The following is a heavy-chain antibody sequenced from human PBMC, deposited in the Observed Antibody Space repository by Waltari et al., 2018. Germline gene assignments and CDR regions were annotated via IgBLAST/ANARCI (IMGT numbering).Heavy chain of an antibody. D-gene: IGHD1-1*01. CDR1: GLTSSSYD. J-gene: IGHJ2*01. CDR3: VKEGVPTPGNWYFDL. V-gene: IGHV3-13*01. Sequence: EVQLVESGGGLVQPGGSLSLSCAALGLTSSSYDMHWIRQVTGKRLEWVSASDSAGHTSFADSVTGRFTISRENAKNSMYLQMNSLTAGDTAVYYCVKEGVPTPGNWYFDLWGRGTLVTVSS. CDR2: SDSAGHT.